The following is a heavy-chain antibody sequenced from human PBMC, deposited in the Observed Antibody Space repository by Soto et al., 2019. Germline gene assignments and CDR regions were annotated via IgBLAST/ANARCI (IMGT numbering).Heavy chain of an antibody. Sequence: GASVKVSCKASGYTFTSYYMHWVRQAPGQGLEWMGIINPSGGSTSYAQKFQGRVTMTRDTSTSTVYMELSSLRSEDTAVYYCARERGGVRYGMDVWGQGTTVTVS. V-gene: IGHV1-46*01. CDR3: ARERGGVRYGMDV. D-gene: IGHD3-16*01. CDR1: GYTFTSYY. J-gene: IGHJ6*02. CDR2: INPSGGST.